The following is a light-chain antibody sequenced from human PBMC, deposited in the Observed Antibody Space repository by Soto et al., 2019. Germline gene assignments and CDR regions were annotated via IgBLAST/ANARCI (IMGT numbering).Light chain of an antibody. Sequence: QSVLTQPPSASGSPGQSVTISCTGTSSDVGAYTYVSWYQQHPGKAPKLMIYGVTERPSGVPDRFSGSKSGNTASLTVSGLQTEDEAYYYCSSYAGSNNYVFGTGT. CDR3: SSYAGSNNYV. CDR1: SSDVGAYTY. J-gene: IGLJ1*01. CDR2: GVT. V-gene: IGLV2-8*01.